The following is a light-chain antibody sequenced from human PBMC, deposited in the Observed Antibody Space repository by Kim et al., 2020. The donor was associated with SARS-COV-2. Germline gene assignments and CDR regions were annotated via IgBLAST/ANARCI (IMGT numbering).Light chain of an antibody. CDR3: CSFAGIWL. CDR2: DDT. CDR1: NNEVRTYTY. Sequence: SPGQSVVSSCTGTNNEVRTYTYVSWYQQHPGKAPILVIYDDTLRPSGVPIRFSGSKSGNTASLIISGLLAEDEADYYCCSFAGIWLFGGGTQLTVL. J-gene: IGLJ3*02. V-gene: IGLV2-11*03.